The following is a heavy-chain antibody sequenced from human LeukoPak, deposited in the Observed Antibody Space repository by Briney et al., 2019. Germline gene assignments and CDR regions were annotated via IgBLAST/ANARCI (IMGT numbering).Heavy chain of an antibody. CDR3: AKETRDYSVWSGHYY. CDR2: LTASGSRT. V-gene: IGHV3-23*01. D-gene: IGHD3-3*01. CDR1: GFTFSNYA. Sequence: PGGSLRLSCAASGFTFSNYAMAWVRLAPGKGLEWVSALTASGSRTYYADSVKGRFTISRDNSKNTLYLQMNSLRAEDTALYYRAKETRDYSVWSGHYYWGQGTQVTVSS. J-gene: IGHJ4*02.